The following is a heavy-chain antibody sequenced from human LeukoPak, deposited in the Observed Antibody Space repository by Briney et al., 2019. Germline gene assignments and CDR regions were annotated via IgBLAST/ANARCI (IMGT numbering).Heavy chain of an antibody. Sequence: GGSLRLSCAASGFTFSSYDMHWVRQAPGKGLEWVAVISYNGSNKYYADSVKGRFTISRDNSKNTLYLQMNSLRAEDTAVYYCARAPIRYFDWSLGGYWGQGTLVTVSS. CDR3: ARAPIRYFDWSLGGY. CDR2: ISYNGSNK. V-gene: IGHV3-30*01. J-gene: IGHJ4*02. D-gene: IGHD3-9*01. CDR1: GFTFSSYD.